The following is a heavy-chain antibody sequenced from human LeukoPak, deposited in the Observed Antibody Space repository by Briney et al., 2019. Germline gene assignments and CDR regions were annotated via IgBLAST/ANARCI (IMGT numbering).Heavy chain of an antibody. D-gene: IGHD5-18*01. CDR3: AKTRSGYSFGYDLDY. J-gene: IGHJ4*02. V-gene: IGHV3-43*01. Sequence: GGSLRLSCDASGFTFEDYTMHWVRQAPGKGLECVSLINWDGYTTYYADSVQGRFTISRDNSKNSLYLQMNSLGTEDTALYYCAKTRSGYSFGYDLDYWGQGTLVIVSS. CDR1: GFTFEDYT. CDR2: INWDGYTT.